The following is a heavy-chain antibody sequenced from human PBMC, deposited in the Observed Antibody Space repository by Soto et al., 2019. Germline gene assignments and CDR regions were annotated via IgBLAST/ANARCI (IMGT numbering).Heavy chain of an antibody. CDR1: GYTFDAFD. CDR2: MNPYTGET. CDR3: VRQAGGASTPGVDY. D-gene: IGHD2-15*01. Sequence: QVQLVQSRAEVRKPGASVRVSCKASGYTFDAFDIHWVRQATGQGLELMGWMNPYTGETAYTQTFRGRVSMTRDTSVSTAYMELTSLTSEDSAIYFCVRQAGGASTPGVDYWGQGTLVSVSS. V-gene: IGHV1-8*01. J-gene: IGHJ4*02.